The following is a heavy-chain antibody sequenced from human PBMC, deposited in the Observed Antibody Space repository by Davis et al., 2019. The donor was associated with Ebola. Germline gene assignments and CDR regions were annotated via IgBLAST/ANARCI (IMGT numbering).Heavy chain of an antibody. CDR1: GFSLITRGVG. J-gene: IGHJ4*02. V-gene: IGHV2-5*02. Sequence: SGPTLVKPTQTLTLTCTFSGFSLITRGVGVGWIRQPPGKALEWLAVFYRDDDIRYSPSLRNRLTITQDSSKNQVVLTLANMDPVDTATYYCAHIRPRKSYFDFWGQGTLVTVSS. D-gene: IGHD1-14*01. CDR2: FYRDDDI. CDR3: AHIRPRKSYFDF.